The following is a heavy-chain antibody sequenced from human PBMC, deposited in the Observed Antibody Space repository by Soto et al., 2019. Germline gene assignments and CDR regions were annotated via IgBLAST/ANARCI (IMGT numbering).Heavy chain of an antibody. V-gene: IGHV1-3*01. CDR3: ARVGAGAYGY. Sequence: ASVKVSCKASGYTFTNYHMHWVRQAPGQRLEWMGWINAGNANTKYSQKFQGRVTITRDTSASTAYMELSSLRSEDTAVYYCARVGAGAYGYWGQGTLVTVSS. D-gene: IGHD3-10*01. CDR2: INAGNANT. CDR1: GYTFTNYH. J-gene: IGHJ4*02.